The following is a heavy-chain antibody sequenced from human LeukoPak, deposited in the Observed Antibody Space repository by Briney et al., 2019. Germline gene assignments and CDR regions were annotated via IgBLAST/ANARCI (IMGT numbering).Heavy chain of an antibody. CDR3: ARAASWYVTFPNVDY. CDR1: GFTFSDYY. Sequence: GGSLRLSCAASGFTFSDYYMSWIRQAPGKGLEWVSYISSSGSTIYYADSVKGRFTISRDNAKNSLYLQMNSLRAEDTAVYYCARAASWYVTFPNVDYWGQGTLVTVSS. V-gene: IGHV3-11*01. CDR2: ISSSGSTI. J-gene: IGHJ4*02. D-gene: IGHD6-13*01.